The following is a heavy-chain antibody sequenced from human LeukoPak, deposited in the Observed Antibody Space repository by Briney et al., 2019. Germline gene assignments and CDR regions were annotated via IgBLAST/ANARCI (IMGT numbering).Heavy chain of an antibody. D-gene: IGHD2-2*01. V-gene: IGHV4-31*03. CDR2: IYYSGST. J-gene: IGHJ6*02. Sequence: PSETLSLTCTVSGGCISSGGYYWSWIRQHPGKGLEWIGYIYYSGSTYYNPSLKSRVTISVDTSKNQFSLKLSSVTAADTAVYYCARVPVYCSSTSCYYYYGMDVWGQGTTVTVSS. CDR1: GGCISSGGYY. CDR3: ARVPVYCSSTSCYYYYGMDV.